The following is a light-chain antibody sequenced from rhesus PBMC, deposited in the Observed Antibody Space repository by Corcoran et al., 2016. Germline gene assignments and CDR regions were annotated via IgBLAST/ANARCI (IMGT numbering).Light chain of an antibody. V-gene: IGKV1-25*01. Sequence: DIQMTQSPSSLSASVGDTVTITCRASQGISSYLAWYQQKPGKAPKLLIYKASNLQSGVPSRLSGSGSGTYFTLTISSLQPEDFATCYCQQHNSYPYSFGQGTKVEIK. CDR3: QQHNSYPYS. CDR2: KAS. J-gene: IGKJ2*01. CDR1: QGISSY.